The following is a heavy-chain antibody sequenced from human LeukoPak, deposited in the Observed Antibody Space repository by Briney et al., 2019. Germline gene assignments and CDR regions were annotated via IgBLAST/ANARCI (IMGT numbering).Heavy chain of an antibody. Sequence: ASVKVSCKASGYTFTSYGISWVRQAPGQGLEWMGWISAYNGNTNYAQKLQGRVTMTTDTSTSTAYMELRSLRSDDTAVYYCARARGSSSSEYYFDYWGQGTLVTVSS. CDR2: ISAYNGNT. CDR1: GYTFTSYG. V-gene: IGHV1-18*01. D-gene: IGHD6-6*01. CDR3: ARARGSSSSEYYFDY. J-gene: IGHJ4*02.